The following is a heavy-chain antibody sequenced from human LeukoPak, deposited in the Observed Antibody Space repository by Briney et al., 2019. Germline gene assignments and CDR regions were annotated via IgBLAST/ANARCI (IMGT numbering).Heavy chain of an antibody. CDR1: GGSISSGGFY. CDR3: ARGGGRYCSSTSCYHDAFDI. Sequence: SETLSLTCTVSGGSISSGGFYWSWIRQHPGKGREWIEYIYYSGSTYYDPSLKSRVTISVDTSKNQFSLKLSSVTAADTAVYYCARGGGRYCSSTSCYHDAFDIWGQGTMVTVSS. V-gene: IGHV4-31*03. D-gene: IGHD2-2*01. CDR2: IYYSGST. J-gene: IGHJ3*02.